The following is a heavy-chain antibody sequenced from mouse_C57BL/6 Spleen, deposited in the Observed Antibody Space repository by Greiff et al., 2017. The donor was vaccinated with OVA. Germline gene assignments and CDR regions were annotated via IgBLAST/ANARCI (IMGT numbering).Heavy chain of an antibody. V-gene: IGHV2-2*01. CDR3: ARNFLDSSGYFAY. D-gene: IGHD3-2*02. Sequence: VQVVESGPGLVQPSQSLSITCTVSGFSLTSYGVHWVRQSPGKGLEWLGVIWSGGSTDYNAAFISRLSISKDNSKSQVFFKMNSLQADDTAIYYCARNFLDSSGYFAYWGQGTLVTVSA. CDR2: IWSGGST. CDR1: GFSLTSYG. J-gene: IGHJ3*01.